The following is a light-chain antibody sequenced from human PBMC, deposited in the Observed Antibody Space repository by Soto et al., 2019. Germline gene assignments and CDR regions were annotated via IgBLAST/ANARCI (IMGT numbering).Light chain of an antibody. CDR1: QSISSS. CDR3: QQYSNWPPT. Sequence: EIVMTQSPGTLSVSPGEGVTLSCRASQSISSSLAWYQQKSGQSPRLFIYAASTRAPGFTAKFSGSGSGTEFTLNISSLQSEDFAVYYCQQYSNWPPTFGKGTKVELK. J-gene: IGKJ1*01. V-gene: IGKV3-15*01. CDR2: AAS.